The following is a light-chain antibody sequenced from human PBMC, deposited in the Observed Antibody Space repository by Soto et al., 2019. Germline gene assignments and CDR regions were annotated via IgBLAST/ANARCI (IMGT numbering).Light chain of an antibody. J-gene: IGKJ2*01. V-gene: IGKV3-11*01. CDR2: DAS. CDR3: QQLSNWPPYT. Sequence: EIVLTQSPATLSLSPGDRATLSCRASQSVSSYLAWYQQKPGQAPRLLIYDASNRATGIPARFSGSGSGTDFTLTISSLEPEDFAVYYCQQLSNWPPYTFGQGTKLEIK. CDR1: QSVSSY.